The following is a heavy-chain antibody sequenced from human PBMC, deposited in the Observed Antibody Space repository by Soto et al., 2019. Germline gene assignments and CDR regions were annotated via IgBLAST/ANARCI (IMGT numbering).Heavy chain of an antibody. V-gene: IGHV3-30*18. CDR2: ISYDGSNK. CDR1: GFTFSSYG. CDR3: AKELGRVLVPAAMSVDYGMDV. D-gene: IGHD2-2*01. Sequence: PGGSLRLSCAASGFTFSSYGMHWVRQAPGKGLEWVAVISYDGSNKYYADSVKGRFTISRDNSKNTLYLQMNSLRAEDTAVYYCAKELGRVLVPAAMSVDYGMDVWGQGTTVTVSS. J-gene: IGHJ6*02.